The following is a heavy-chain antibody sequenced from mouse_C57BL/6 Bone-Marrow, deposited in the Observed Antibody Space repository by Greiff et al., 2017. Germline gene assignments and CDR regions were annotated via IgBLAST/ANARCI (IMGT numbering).Heavy chain of an antibody. CDR2: IYPGGGYT. CDR1: GYTFTNYW. D-gene: IGHD2-12*01. J-gene: IGHJ3*01. V-gene: IGHV1-63*01. Sequence: QVQLQQSGAELVRPGTSVKMSCKASGYTFTNYWIGWAKQRPGHGLEWIGDIYPGGGYTNYNEKFKGKAILTADKTSSTAYMQFSSLTSEDSAIYYCARSAYYSSWFAYWGQGTLVTVSA. CDR3: ARSAYYSSWFAY.